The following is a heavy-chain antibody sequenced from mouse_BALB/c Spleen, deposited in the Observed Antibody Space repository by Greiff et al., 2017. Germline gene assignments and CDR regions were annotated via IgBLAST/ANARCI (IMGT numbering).Heavy chain of an antibody. CDR3: ARRGDYDGEAMDY. CDR1: GYSITSDYA. Sequence: EVQLQESGPGLVKPSQSLSLTCTVTGYSITSDYAWNWIRQFPGNKLEWMGYISYSGSTNYNPSLKSRISITRDTSKNQFFLQLNSVTTEDTATYYCARRGDYDGEAMDYWGQGTSVTVAS. D-gene: IGHD2-4*01. V-gene: IGHV3-2*02. CDR2: ISYSGST. J-gene: IGHJ4*01.